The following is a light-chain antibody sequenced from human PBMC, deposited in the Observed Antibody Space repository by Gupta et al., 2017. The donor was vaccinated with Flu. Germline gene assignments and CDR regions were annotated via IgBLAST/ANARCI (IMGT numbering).Light chain of an antibody. V-gene: IGLV2-23*01. Sequence: QSALTQPASVSGSPGQSITISCTGTSNDVGSYNLVSWYQQHPGKVPKLRSYENKKRPSGVSNRFSGSRSGNTASLTISGLQAEDEADYYCCSYATASGVFSGGTKVTV. CDR1: SNDVGSYNL. CDR3: CSYATASGV. J-gene: IGLJ2*01. CDR2: ENK.